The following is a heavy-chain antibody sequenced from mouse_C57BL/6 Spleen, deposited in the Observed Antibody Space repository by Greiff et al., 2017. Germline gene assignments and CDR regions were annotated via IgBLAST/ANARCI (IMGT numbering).Heavy chain of an antibody. J-gene: IGHJ3*01. CDR1: GFSLTSYG. CDR2: IWRGGST. D-gene: IGHD2-4*01. Sequence: QVQLQQSGPGLVQPSQSLSITCIVSGFSLTSYGVHWVRQSPGKGLEWLGVIWRGGSTDYNAAFMSRLSITKDNSKSQVFFKMNSLQADDTAIYYCAKNGATMIRWAFAYWGQGTLVTVSA. CDR3: AKNGATMIRWAFAY. V-gene: IGHV2-5*01.